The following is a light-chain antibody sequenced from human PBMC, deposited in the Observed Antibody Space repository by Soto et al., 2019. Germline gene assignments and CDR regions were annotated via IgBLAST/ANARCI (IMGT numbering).Light chain of an antibody. V-gene: IGKV3-11*01. CDR3: QQRTKWPIT. J-gene: IGKJ5*01. CDR2: DSS. CDR1: QRVSRH. Sequence: EIVLTQSPGTLSLSPGERATLSCRASQRVSRHLAWYQQKPGQAPRLLIYDSSTSATGIPARFSDSGSGTDFTLTISSLEPEDFAFYYCQQRTKWPITFGQGTRLEIK.